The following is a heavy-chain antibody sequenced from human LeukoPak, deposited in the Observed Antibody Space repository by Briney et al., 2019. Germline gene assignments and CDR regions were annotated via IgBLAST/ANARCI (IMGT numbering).Heavy chain of an antibody. D-gene: IGHD1-26*01. CDR1: GGSISSSSYY. CDR3: AREGGVDY. Sequence: SETLSLTCTVSGGSISSSSYYWGWIRQPPGKGLEWIGSIYYSGSTYYNPSLKSRVTISVDTSKNQFSLKLSSVTAADTAVYYCAREGGVDYWGQGALVTVSS. J-gene: IGHJ4*02. V-gene: IGHV4-39*07. CDR2: IYYSGST.